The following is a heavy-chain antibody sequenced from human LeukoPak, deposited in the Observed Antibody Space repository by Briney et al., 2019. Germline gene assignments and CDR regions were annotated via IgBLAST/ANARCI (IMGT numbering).Heavy chain of an antibody. CDR2: ISWNSGSI. CDR3: AKESSLGAIVFLFDY. CDR1: GFTFDDYA. D-gene: IGHD1-26*01. V-gene: IGHV3-9*01. Sequence: PGRSLRLSCAASGFTFDDYAMHWVRQAPGKGLEWVSGISWNSGSIGYADSVKGRFTISRDNAKNSLYLQMNSLRAEDTALYYCAKESSLGAIVFLFDYWGQGTLVTVSS. J-gene: IGHJ4*02.